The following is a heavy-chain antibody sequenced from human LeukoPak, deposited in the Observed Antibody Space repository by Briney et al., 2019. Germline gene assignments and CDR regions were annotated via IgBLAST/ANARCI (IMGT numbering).Heavy chain of an antibody. CDR2: INHSGTT. CDR3: ARGGQRGDYDFWSGPTRHKAWFDP. CDR1: GGSFSGYY. V-gene: IGHV4-34*01. D-gene: IGHD3-3*01. J-gene: IGHJ5*02. Sequence: SETLSLTCAVYGGSFSGYYWSWIRQPPGKGLEWIGEINHSGTTNYNPSLKSRVTMSVDTSKKQFSPKLSSVTAADTAVYYCARGGQRGDYDFWSGPTRHKAWFDPWGQGTLVTVSS.